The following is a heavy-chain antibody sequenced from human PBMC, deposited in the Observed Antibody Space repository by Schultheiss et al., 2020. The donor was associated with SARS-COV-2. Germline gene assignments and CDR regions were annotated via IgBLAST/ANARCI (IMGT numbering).Heavy chain of an antibody. CDR2: ISWNSGSI. V-gene: IGHV3-9*01. J-gene: IGHJ4*02. CDR1: GFTFDDYA. Sequence: GGSLRLSCAASGFTFDDYAMHWVRQAPGKGLEWVSGISWNSGSIGYADSVKGRFTISRDNAKNSLYLQMNSLRAEDTAVYYCARDRRFDYWGQGTLVTVSS. CDR3: ARDRRFDY.